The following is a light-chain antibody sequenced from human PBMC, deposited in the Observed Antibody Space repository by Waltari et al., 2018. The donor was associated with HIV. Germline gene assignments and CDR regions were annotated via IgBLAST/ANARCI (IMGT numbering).Light chain of an antibody. CDR1: QSVSSN. Sequence: RVMTQSPATLSVSPGERATLSCRASQSVSSNLAWYQQKPGQAPRPLIYGASTRATGIPARFSGSGSETEFTLTIGSLQSEDFAVYYCQEYKNWPLSTFGGGTKVEIK. CDR2: GAS. J-gene: IGKJ4*01. CDR3: QEYKNWPLST. V-gene: IGKV3-15*01.